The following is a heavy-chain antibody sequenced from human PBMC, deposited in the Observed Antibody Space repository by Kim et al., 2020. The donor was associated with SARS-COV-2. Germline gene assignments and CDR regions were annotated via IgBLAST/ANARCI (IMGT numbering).Heavy chain of an antibody. CDR3: TSGPGFLYGMGV. J-gene: IGHJ6*02. V-gene: IGHV3-49*02. Sequence: EYAASVKGGFTIARDDSKSIAYLQINSLKTEDTAVYYCTSGPGFLYGMGVWGQGTTVTVSS.